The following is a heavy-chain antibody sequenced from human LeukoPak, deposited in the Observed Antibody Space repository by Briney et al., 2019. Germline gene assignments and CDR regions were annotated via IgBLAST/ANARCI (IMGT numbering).Heavy chain of an antibody. CDR2: IYYSGST. V-gene: IGHV4-59*01. CDR3: ARANVLLWFGESHDAFDI. CDR1: GGSISSYY. D-gene: IGHD3-10*01. J-gene: IGHJ3*02. Sequence: KPSETLSLTCTVSGGSISSYYWSWIRQPPGKGLEWIGYIYYSGSTNYNPSLKSRVTISVDTSKNQFSLKLSSVTAADTAVYYCARANVLLWFGESHDAFDIWGQGTMVTVSS.